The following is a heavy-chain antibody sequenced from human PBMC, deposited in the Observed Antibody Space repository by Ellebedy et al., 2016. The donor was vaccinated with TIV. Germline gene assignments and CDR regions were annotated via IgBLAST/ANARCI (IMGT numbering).Heavy chain of an antibody. CDR3: AREDYYDSYGYFVY. Sequence: GESLKISXAASGFTFSSYSMNWVRQAPGKGLEWVSYISSSSSTIYYADSVKGRFTISRDNSKNTLSLQMNILRADDTAVYYCAREDYYDSYGYFVYWGQGTLVTVSS. J-gene: IGHJ4*02. D-gene: IGHD3-22*01. CDR1: GFTFSSYS. CDR2: ISSSSSTI. V-gene: IGHV3-48*04.